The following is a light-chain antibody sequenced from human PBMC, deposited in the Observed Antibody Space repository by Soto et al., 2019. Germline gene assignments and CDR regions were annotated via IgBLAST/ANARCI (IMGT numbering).Light chain of an antibody. CDR3: QPYDTVPFFS. Sequence: EIRVTQSAATVSASVGDRVTITCRASQSISSWLAWYQQKPGKAPKLLIYDASELESGVPSRFSGSGSGTDFTFTISSLQPEDIATYYCQPYDTVPFFSFGPGTKVDIK. CDR1: QSISSW. J-gene: IGKJ3*01. CDR2: DAS. V-gene: IGKV1-5*01.